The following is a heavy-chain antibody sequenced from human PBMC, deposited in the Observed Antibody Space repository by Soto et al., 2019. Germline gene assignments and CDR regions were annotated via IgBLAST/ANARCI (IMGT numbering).Heavy chain of an antibody. J-gene: IGHJ5*02. CDR3: ARGGTVTPHWFDP. CDR1: GGSFSGYY. D-gene: IGHD4-17*01. CDR2: INHSGST. V-gene: IGHV4-34*01. Sequence: QVQLQQWGAGLLKPSETLSLTCAVYGGSFSGYYWSWIRQPPGKGLEWIGEINHSGSTNYNPSLKSRVXXSXDXXKNQFSLKLSSVTAADTAVYYCARGGTVTPHWFDPWGQGTLVTVSS.